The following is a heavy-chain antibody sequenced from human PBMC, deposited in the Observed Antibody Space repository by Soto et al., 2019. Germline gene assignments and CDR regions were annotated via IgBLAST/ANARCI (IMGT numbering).Heavy chain of an antibody. D-gene: IGHD2-15*01. CDR2: INTASYI. CDR1: GFTFSTYS. J-gene: IGHJ4*02. CDR3: AREGGYCNGGGCRYFDY. V-gene: IGHV3-21*01. Sequence: EVLLVESGGGLVKPGGSLRLYCAASGFTFSTYSMNWVRQAPGTGLEWVSSINTASYIYYADSVKGRFTISRDDAKNSLYLQMNSLRDEDTAVYYCAREGGYCNGGGCRYFDYWCQGPRFTVSS.